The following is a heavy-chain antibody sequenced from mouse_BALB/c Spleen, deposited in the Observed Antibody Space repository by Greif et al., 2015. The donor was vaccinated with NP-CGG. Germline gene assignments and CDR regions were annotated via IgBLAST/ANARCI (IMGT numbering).Heavy chain of an antibody. CDR1: GYSITSDYA. CDR3: ARFFYDYDYFDY. Sequence: EVKLVESGPGLVKPSQSLSLTCTVTGYSITSDYAWNWIRQFPGNKLEWMGYISYSGSTSYNPSLKSRISITRDTSKNQFFLQLNSVTTEDTATYYCARFFYDYDYFDYWGQGTILTVSS. J-gene: IGHJ2*01. V-gene: IGHV3-2*02. D-gene: IGHD2-4*01. CDR2: ISYSGST.